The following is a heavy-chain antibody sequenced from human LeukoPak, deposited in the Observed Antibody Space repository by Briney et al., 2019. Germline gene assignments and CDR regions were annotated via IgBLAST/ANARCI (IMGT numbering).Heavy chain of an antibody. CDR3: VKDSGYAGYCSGGSCSTPDY. D-gene: IGHD2-15*01. J-gene: IGHJ4*02. Sequence: PGRSLRLSCAASGFTLSSYGMHWVRQAPGKGLEWVAVIWFDGSNKYYADSVKGRFTISRDNSKNTLSLQMNSLRAEDTAVYYCVKDSGYAGYCSGGSCSTPDYWGQGTLVTVSS. CDR1: GFTLSSYG. CDR2: IWFDGSNK. V-gene: IGHV3-33*06.